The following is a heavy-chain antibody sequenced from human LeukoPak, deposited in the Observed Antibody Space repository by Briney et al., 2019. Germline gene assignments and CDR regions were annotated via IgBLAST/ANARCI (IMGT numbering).Heavy chain of an antibody. Sequence: SGGSLRLSCAASGFTFSSYGMHWVRQAPGKGLEWVAFIRYDGSNKYYADSVKGRFTISRDNSKNTLYLQMNSLRAEDTAVYYCAKVPRPHCSSTSCYRDYFDYWGQGTLVTVSS. J-gene: IGHJ4*02. V-gene: IGHV3-30*02. CDR3: AKVPRPHCSSTSCYRDYFDY. D-gene: IGHD2-2*02. CDR1: GFTFSSYG. CDR2: IRYDGSNK.